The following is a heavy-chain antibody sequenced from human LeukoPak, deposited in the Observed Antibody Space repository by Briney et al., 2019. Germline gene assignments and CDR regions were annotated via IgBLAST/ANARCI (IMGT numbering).Heavy chain of an antibody. CDR1: GFTFSSYA. V-gene: IGHV3-30*01. CDR2: ISYDGSNK. Sequence: GGSLRLSCAASGFTFSSYAMHWVRQAPGKGLEWVAVISYDGSNKYYADSVKGRFTISRDNSKNTLYLQMNSLRAEDTAVYYCARPLAYYYYYYMDVWGKGTTVTVSS. CDR3: ARPLAYYYYYYMDV. J-gene: IGHJ6*03.